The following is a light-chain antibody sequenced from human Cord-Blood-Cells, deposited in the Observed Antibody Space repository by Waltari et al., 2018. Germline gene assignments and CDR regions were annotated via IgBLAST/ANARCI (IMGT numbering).Light chain of an antibody. Sequence: EIVMTQSPATLSVSPGERATLSCRASQSVSSNLAWYQQNPGQAPRLLIYGATTRANGIPARFSGSGSGTEFTLTISSLQSEDFAVYYCQQYNNWPPFTFGPGTKVDIK. CDR3: QQYNNWPPFT. J-gene: IGKJ3*01. CDR1: QSVSSN. CDR2: GAT. V-gene: IGKV3-15*01.